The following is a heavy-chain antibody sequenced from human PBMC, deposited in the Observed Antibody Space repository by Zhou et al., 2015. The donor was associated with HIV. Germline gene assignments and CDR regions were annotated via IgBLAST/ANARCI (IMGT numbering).Heavy chain of an antibody. CDR2: IIPIFGTA. CDR3: ACGIMITFGGVMANSFDY. J-gene: IGHJ4*02. D-gene: IGHD3-16*01. Sequence: QVQLVQSGAEVKKPGSSVKVSCKASGGTFSSYAISWVRQAPGQGLEWMGGIIPIFGTANYAQKFQGRVTITADESRSTAYMELSSLRSEDTAVYYCACGIMITFGGVMANSFDYWGQGTLVTVSS. CDR1: GGTFSSYA. V-gene: IGHV1-69*12.